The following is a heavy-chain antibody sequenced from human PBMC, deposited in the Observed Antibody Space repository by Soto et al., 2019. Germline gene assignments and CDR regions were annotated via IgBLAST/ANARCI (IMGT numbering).Heavy chain of an antibody. Sequence: QLQLQESGPGLVRPSETLSLTCTVSGGSISNYMYYWGWIRQPPGKGLEWIGSIYYSGSTYYNPSLKSRVTISVDTSKNPCSLKLNSVTAADTAVYYCARQGGPSTVYSFDYWGQGALVTVSS. V-gene: IGHV4-39*01. CDR2: IYYSGST. CDR1: GGSISNYMYY. D-gene: IGHD3-16*01. J-gene: IGHJ4*02. CDR3: ARQGGPSTVYSFDY.